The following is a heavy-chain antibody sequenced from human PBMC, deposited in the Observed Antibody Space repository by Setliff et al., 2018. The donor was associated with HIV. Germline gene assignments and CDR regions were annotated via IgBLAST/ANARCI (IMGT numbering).Heavy chain of an antibody. J-gene: IGHJ5*02. CDR3: ARLEYSSSWINAEEYNWFDP. D-gene: IGHD6-13*01. CDR2: IIPIFGTA. CDR1: GGTFSSYA. V-gene: IGHV1-69*13. Sequence: SVKVSCKASGGTFSSYAISWVRQAPGRGLEWMGGIIPIFGTANYAQKFQGRVTITADESTSTAYMELRSLRSDDTAVYYCARLEYSSSWINAEEYNWFDPWGQGTLVTVSS.